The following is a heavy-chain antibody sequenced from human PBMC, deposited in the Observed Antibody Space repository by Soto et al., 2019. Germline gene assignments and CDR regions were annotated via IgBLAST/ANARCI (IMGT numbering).Heavy chain of an antibody. CDR1: GYSFTSYW. D-gene: IGHD3-3*01. Sequence: GESLKISCKGSGYSFTSYWIGWVRQMPGKGLEWMGIIYPGDSDTRYSPSFQGQVTISADKSISTAYLQWSSLKASDTAMYYCARLPYYDFWSGYPYKWFDPWGHGTLVSV. CDR3: ARLPYYDFWSGYPYKWFDP. V-gene: IGHV5-51*01. CDR2: IYPGDSDT. J-gene: IGHJ5*02.